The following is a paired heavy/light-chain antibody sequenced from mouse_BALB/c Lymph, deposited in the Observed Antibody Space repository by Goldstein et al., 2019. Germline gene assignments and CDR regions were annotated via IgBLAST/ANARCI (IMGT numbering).Light chain of an antibody. CDR2: AAS. V-gene: IGKV9-124*01. Sequence: DIQMTQSPSSLSASLGERVSLTCRASQEISGYLSWLQQKPDGTIKRLIYAASTLDSGVPKRFSGSRSGSDYSLTISSLESEDFADYYCLQYASYPRTFGGGTKLEIK. CDR1: QEISGY. CDR3: LQYASYPRT. J-gene: IGKJ1*01.
Heavy chain of an antibody. CDR2: IWAGGST. CDR1: GFSLTSYG. CDR3: AREGY. J-gene: IGHJ4*01. Sequence: QVQLKESGPGLVAPSQSLSITCTVSGFSLTSYGVHWVRQPPGKGLEWLGVIWAGGSTNYNSALMSRLSISKDNSKSQVFLKMNSLQTDDTAMYYCAREGYWGQGTSVTVSS. V-gene: IGHV2-9*02.